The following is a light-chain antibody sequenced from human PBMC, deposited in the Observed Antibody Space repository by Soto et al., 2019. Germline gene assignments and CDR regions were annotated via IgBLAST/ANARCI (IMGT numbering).Light chain of an antibody. CDR2: DVS. J-gene: IGLJ3*02. CDR3: CPYAGRYPGV. V-gene: IGLV2-11*01. CDR1: SSDVGGYNY. Sequence: QSALTQPRSASGSPGQSVTISCTGTSSDVGGYNYVSWYQQHPGKAPKLMIYDVSKRPSGVPDRFSGSKSGNTASLTISGLQAEDEADYYCCPYAGRYPGVFGLGTKLHVL.